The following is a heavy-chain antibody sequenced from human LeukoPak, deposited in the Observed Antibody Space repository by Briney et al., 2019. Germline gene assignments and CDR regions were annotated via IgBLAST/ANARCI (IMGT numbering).Heavy chain of an antibody. CDR2: ISWNSGSI. CDR3: AKDAGRYSSGWFDY. J-gene: IGHJ4*02. D-gene: IGHD6-19*01. V-gene: IGHV3-9*03. Sequence: GRSLRLSCAASGFTFDDYAMHWVRQAPGKGLEWVSGISWNSGSIGYADSVKGRFTISRDNAKNSLYLQMNSLRAGDMALYYCAKDAGRYSSGWFDYWGQGTLVTVSS. CDR1: GFTFDDYA.